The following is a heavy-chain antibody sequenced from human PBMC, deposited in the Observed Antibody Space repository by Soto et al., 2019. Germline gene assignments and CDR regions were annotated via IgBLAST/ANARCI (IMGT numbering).Heavy chain of an antibody. Sequence: SQTLSLTCAVYGGSVYGYYLTWIRQPPGKGLEWIGEINHTEGTHYSRSLNSRVTRSVDTSKNQFSLRLSSVTAADTAIYYCATRITVFGVRINPLDPWGQGXQVTVYS. V-gene: IGHV4-34*01. J-gene: IGHJ5*02. CDR1: GGSVYGYY. CDR2: INHTEGT. CDR3: ATRITVFGVRINPLDP. D-gene: IGHD3-3*01.